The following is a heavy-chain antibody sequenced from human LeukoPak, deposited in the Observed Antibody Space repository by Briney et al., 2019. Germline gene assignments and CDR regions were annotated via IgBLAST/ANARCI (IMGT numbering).Heavy chain of an antibody. CDR1: GFTFSDYY. D-gene: IGHD2-2*01. J-gene: IGHJ6*02. V-gene: IGHV3-11*01. CDR2: ISSSGSTI. CDR3: ARDHDVVVPAECYGMDV. Sequence: GGSLRLSCAASGFTFSDYYMSWIRQAPGKGLEWVSYISSSGSTIYYADSVKGRFTISRDNAKNSLYLQMNSLRAEDTAVYYCARDHDVVVPAECYGMDVWGQGTTVTVSS.